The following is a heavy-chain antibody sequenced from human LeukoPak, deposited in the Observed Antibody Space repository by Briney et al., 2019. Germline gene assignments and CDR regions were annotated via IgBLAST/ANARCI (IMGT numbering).Heavy chain of an antibody. CDR2: ISSSSSYI. CDR3: ARGQTPPNRILPGLQSKYYYYYYMDV. CDR1: GFTFSSYS. J-gene: IGHJ6*03. V-gene: IGHV3-21*01. Sequence: GGSLRLSCAASGFTFSSYSMNWVRQAPGKGLEWVSSISSSSSYIYYADSVKGRFTISRDNAKNSLYLQMNSLRAEDTAVYYCARGQTPPNRILPGLQSKYYYYYYMDVWGKGTTVTVSS. D-gene: IGHD4-11*01.